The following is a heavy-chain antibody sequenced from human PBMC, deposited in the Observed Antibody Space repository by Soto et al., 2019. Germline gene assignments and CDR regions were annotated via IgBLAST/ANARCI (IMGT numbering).Heavy chain of an antibody. Sequence: AAVKVCCKGSGYTFTGYYIHWVRQAPGQGLEWMGWINPNSGGTNYAQKFQGRVTMTRDTSISTAYMELSRLRSDDTAVYYCARGVGADQGFSWGQGTLVTVSS. D-gene: IGHD1-26*01. J-gene: IGHJ5*02. CDR1: GYTFTGYY. V-gene: IGHV1-2*02. CDR2: INPNSGGT. CDR3: ARGVGADQGFS.